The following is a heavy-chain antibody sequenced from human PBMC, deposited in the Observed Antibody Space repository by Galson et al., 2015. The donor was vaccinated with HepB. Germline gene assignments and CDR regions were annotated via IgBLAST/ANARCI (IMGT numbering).Heavy chain of an antibody. CDR3: ARDISMMETAGWFDP. D-gene: IGHD3-22*01. Sequence: SVKVSCKASGYTFTGYYMHWVRQAPGQGLEWMGRINPNSGGTNYAQRFQGRVTMTRDTSISTAYMELSRLRSDDTAVYYCARDISMMETAGWFDPWGQGTLVTVSS. J-gene: IGHJ5*02. CDR2: INPNSGGT. V-gene: IGHV1-2*06. CDR1: GYTFTGYY.